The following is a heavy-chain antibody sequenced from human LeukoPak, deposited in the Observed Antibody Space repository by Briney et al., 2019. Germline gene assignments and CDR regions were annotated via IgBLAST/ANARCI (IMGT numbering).Heavy chain of an antibody. D-gene: IGHD3-22*01. V-gene: IGHV4-34*01. CDR1: GGSFSGYY. CDR2: INHSGST. Sequence: KPSETLSLTCAVYGGSFSGYYWSWIRQPPGKGLEWIGEINHSGSTNYNPSLKSRVTISVDTSKNQFSLKLSSVTAADTAVYYCARAYYYDSSGSDYWGQGTLVTVSS. CDR3: ARAYYYDSSGSDY. J-gene: IGHJ4*02.